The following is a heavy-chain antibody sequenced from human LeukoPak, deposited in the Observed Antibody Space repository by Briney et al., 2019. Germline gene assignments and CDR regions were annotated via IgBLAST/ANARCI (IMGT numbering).Heavy chain of an antibody. CDR2: ISSNSIYI. CDR3: ARMGAYSGYEFSD. Sequence: GGSLRVSCAASGFTFSSNSMNWVRQAPGKGLEWVSFISSNSIYIYYADSVKGRFTISRDNAKNSLYLQMNSLRAEDTAVYYCARMGAYSGYEFSDWGQGTLVTVSS. CDR1: GFTFSSNS. V-gene: IGHV3-21*01. D-gene: IGHD5-12*01. J-gene: IGHJ4*02.